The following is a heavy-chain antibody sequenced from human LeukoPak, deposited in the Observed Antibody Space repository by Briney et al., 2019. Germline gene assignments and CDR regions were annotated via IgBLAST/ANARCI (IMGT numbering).Heavy chain of an antibody. CDR2: IYSSGST. D-gene: IGHD3-3*01. J-gene: IGHJ5*02. V-gene: IGHV4-4*07. CDR1: GGSISSYY. Sequence: SETLSLTCSVSGGSISSYYWSWIRQPAGKGLEWIGRIYSSGSTNYNPSLKTRVTMSLDTSKNQFSLNLTTVTAAETAVYYCARGLRFLEWLPCGLDPWGQGTLVTVSS. CDR3: ARGLRFLEWLPCGLDP.